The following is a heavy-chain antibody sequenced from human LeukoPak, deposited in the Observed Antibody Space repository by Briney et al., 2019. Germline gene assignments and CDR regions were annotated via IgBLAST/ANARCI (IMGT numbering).Heavy chain of an antibody. CDR3: ARVLTLYSSSAGY. V-gene: IGHV3-30*03. D-gene: IGHD6-6*01. CDR2: ISYDGSNK. Sequence: GGSLRLSCAASGFTFSSYGMHWVRQAPGKGLEWVAVISYDGSNKYYADSVKGRFTISRDNSKNTLYLQMNSLRAEDTAVYYCARVLTLYSSSAGYWGQGTLVTVSS. CDR1: GFTFSSYG. J-gene: IGHJ4*02.